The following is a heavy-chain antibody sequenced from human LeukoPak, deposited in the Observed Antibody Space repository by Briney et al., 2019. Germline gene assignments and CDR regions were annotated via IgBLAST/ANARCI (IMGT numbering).Heavy chain of an antibody. V-gene: IGHV3-30*04. CDR1: GFTFSSYA. CDR2: ISYDGSNK. CDR3: AREEDSYGAEVFDY. D-gene: IGHD5-18*01. J-gene: IGHJ4*02. Sequence: GGSLRLSCAASGFTFSSYAMHWVRQAPGKGLGWVAVISYDGSNKYYADSVKGRFTISRDNSKNTLYLQMNSLRAEDTAVYYCAREEDSYGAEVFDYWGQGTLVTVSS.